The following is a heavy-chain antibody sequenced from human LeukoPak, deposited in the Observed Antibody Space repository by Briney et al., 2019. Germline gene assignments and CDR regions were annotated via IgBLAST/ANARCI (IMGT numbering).Heavy chain of an antibody. CDR3: ARGPIAAERSTSKRAATYDY. J-gene: IGHJ4*02. Sequence: SETLSLTCAVYGGSFSGYYWSWIRQLPGKGLEWIGEINHSGSTNYNPSLKSRVTISVDTSKNQFSLKLSSVTAADTAVYYCARGPIAAERSTSKRAATYDYWGQGTLVTVSS. CDR2: INHSGST. D-gene: IGHD2-15*01. CDR1: GGSFSGYY. V-gene: IGHV4-34*01.